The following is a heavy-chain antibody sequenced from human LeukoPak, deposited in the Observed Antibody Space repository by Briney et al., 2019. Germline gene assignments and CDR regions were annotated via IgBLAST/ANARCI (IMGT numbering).Heavy chain of an antibody. Sequence: SVKVSCKASGGTFSSYAISWVRQAPGQGLEWMGGIIPIFGTANYAQKFQGRVTITADESTSTAYMELSSLRSEDTAVYYCARVGRLNDYSNRFWYFDLWGRGTLVTVSS. V-gene: IGHV1-69*13. J-gene: IGHJ2*01. CDR1: GGTFSSYA. CDR2: IIPIFGTA. D-gene: IGHD4-11*01. CDR3: ARVGRLNDYSNRFWYFDL.